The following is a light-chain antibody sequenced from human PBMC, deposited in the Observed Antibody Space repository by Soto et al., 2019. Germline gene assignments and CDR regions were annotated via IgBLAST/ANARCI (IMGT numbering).Light chain of an antibody. CDR2: DAS. CDR1: QNIHTN. V-gene: IGKV3-11*01. CDR3: HQRQYWPPIT. Sequence: EIVLTQSPATLSLSPGERATLSCRAGQNIHTNLAWYQQKPGQAPRLLISDASNRATGIPARFSGSGSGADFTLTISSLEPEDFAVYYCHQRQYWPPITFGQGTRLEIK. J-gene: IGKJ5*01.